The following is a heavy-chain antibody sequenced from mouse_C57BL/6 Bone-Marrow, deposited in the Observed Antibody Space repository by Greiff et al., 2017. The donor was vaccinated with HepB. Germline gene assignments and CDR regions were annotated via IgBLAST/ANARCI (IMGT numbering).Heavy chain of an antibody. CDR1: GYTFTDYY. V-gene: IGHV1-76*01. CDR3: ARYYYLFDY. Sequence: VKLQESGAELVRPGASVKLSCKASGYTFTDYYINWVKQRPGQGLEWIARIYPGSGNTYYNEKFKGKATLTAEKSSSTAYMQLSSLTSEDSAVYFCARYYYLFDYWGQGTTLTVSS. CDR2: IYPGSGNT. J-gene: IGHJ2*01. D-gene: IGHD1-1*01.